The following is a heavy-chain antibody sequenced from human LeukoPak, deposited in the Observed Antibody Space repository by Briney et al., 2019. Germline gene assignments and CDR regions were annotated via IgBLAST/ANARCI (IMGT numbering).Heavy chain of an antibody. J-gene: IGHJ4*02. D-gene: IGHD5-12*01. CDR3: AKSPAKSGYDPTYLY. Sequence: PGGSLRLSCAASGFTFSSYGMHWVRQAPGKGLEWVAVISYDGSNKYYADSMKGRFTISRDNSKNTLYLQMNSLRAEDTAVYYCAKSPAKSGYDPTYLYWGQGTLVTVSS. CDR2: ISYDGSNK. CDR1: GFTFSSYG. V-gene: IGHV3-30*18.